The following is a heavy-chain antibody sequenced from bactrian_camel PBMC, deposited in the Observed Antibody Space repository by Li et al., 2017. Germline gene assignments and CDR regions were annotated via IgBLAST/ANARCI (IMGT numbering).Heavy chain of an antibody. D-gene: IGHD3*01. Sequence: HVQLVESGGGSALAGGSHRLSCAASGYTFNTYSWFRQAPGQEREGVAAIDSDGGTIYADSVKGRFTISKDNAKNTLYLQMNNLKPEDSAVYYCAPGRVIPCGHSHVLLCGRQNRVPVACPLSVYRMGPGDPGHRL. CDR2: IDSDGGT. J-gene: IGHJ4*01. CDR1: GYTFNTYS. CDR3: APGRVIPCGHSHVLLCGRQNRVPVACPLSVYR. V-gene: IGHV3S26*01.